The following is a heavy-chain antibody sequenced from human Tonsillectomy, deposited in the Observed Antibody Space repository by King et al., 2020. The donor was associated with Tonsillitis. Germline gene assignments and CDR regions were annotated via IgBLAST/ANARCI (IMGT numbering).Heavy chain of an antibody. D-gene: IGHD3-10*01. J-gene: IGHJ3*02. Sequence: QLVQSGAEVKKPGASVKVSCKASGYTFTGYHMHWVRQARGQGLEWMGWISPNSGGTNYAQMFQGRVTMTRDTSITTAYMELGGLRSDDTAVYYCAKIGTAYGAFDIWGQGTMGTVSS. CDR1: GYTFTGYH. V-gene: IGHV1-2*02. CDR3: AKIGTAYGAFDI. CDR2: ISPNSGGT.